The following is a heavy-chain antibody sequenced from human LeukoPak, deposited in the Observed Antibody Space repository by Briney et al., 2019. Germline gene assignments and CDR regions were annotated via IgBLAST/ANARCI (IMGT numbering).Heavy chain of an antibody. CDR3: ARGDSSGDYIVYGIDS. D-gene: IGHD3-22*01. Sequence: PGGSLRLSCVASGFTFSKHWMHWVCPAPGKGLVWVSRIYRDGSSTIYADSVKGRLTSARDNAKNTLYLQMNSLRDEDTAVYYCARGDSSGDYIVYGIDSWGQGALVTVSS. V-gene: IGHV3-74*01. CDR1: GFTFSKHW. CDR2: IYRDGSST. J-gene: IGHJ4*02.